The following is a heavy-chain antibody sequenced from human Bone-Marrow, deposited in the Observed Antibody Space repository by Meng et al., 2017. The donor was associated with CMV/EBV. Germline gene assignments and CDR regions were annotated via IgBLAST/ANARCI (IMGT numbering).Heavy chain of an antibody. D-gene: IGHD1-26*01. J-gene: IGHJ4*02. CDR1: GFTFSNYW. Sequence: GESLKISCAASGFTFSNYWMSWVRQAPGKGLEWVANINQDGSDDYYVDSVKGRFTISRDNTKNSLYLQMTGLRAEDSAVYYCARHTRSWPGDYWDQGTLVTVSS. V-gene: IGHV3-7*01. CDR3: ARHTRSWPGDY. CDR2: INQDGSDD.